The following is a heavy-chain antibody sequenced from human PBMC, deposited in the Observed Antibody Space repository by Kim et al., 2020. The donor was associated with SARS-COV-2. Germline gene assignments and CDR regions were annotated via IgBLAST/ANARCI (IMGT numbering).Heavy chain of an antibody. CDR3: AREGWDYYDSDFKVALGSFDP. CDR1: GGSISSSSYY. CDR2: IYYSGST. J-gene: IGHJ5*02. Sequence: SETLSLTCTVSGGSISSSSYYWGWIRQPPGKGLEWIGSIYYSGSTYYNPSLKSRVTISVDTSKNQFSLKLSSVTAADTAVYYCAREGWDYYDSDFKVALGSFDPWGQGTLVTVSS. D-gene: IGHD3-22*01. V-gene: IGHV4-39*07.